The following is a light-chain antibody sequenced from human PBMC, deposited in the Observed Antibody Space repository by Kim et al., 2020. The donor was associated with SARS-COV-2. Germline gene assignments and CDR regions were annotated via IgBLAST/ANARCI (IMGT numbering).Light chain of an antibody. J-gene: IGKJ2*01. CDR3: QHYGGSRYT. Sequence: LSPGERATRSCRASQSFSRNYLAWYQQKLGQTPRLLIYGASTRAPGIPDRFSGSGSGADFTLTISSLGPEDLAVYYCQHYGGSRYTFGQGTKLEI. CDR1: QSFSRNY. CDR2: GAS. V-gene: IGKV3-20*01.